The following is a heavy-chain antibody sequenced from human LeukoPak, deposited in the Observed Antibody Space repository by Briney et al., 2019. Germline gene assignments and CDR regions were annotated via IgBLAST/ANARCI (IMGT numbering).Heavy chain of an antibody. J-gene: IGHJ4*02. CDR1: GGSFSGYH. V-gene: IGHV4-34*01. D-gene: IGHD6-19*01. Sequence: TSETLSLTCAVYGGSFSGYHWSWIRQPPGKGLEWIGEIKHSGSTNYNPSLKSRVTISVDTSKNQFSLKLSSVTAADTAVYYCARGYSSGWFRSTALDYWGQGTLVTVSS. CDR3: ARGYSSGWFRSTALDY. CDR2: IKHSGST.